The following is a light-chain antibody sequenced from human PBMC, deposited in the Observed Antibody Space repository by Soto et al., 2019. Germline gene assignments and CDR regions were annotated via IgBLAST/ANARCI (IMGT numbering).Light chain of an antibody. CDR3: QSYDSNNYWV. J-gene: IGLJ3*02. CDR1: SGSIASNY. CDR2: EDN. Sequence: NFMLTQPHSVSESPGKTVTISCTRSSGSIASNYVQWYQQRPGIAPTTMIYEDNQRPSGVPDRFSGSIDRASNSASLTISGLKTEDEADYYCQSYDSNNYWVFGGGTKVTVL. V-gene: IGLV6-57*04.